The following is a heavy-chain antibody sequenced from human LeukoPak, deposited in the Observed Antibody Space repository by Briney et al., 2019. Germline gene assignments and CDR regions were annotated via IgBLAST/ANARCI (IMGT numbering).Heavy chain of an antibody. J-gene: IGHJ5*02. CDR2: INPSGGST. D-gene: IGHD3-10*02. Sequence: ASVKVSCKASGYTFTSYYMHWVRQAPGQGLEWMGIINPSGGSTSYAQKFQGRVTMTRDTSTSTVYMELSSLRSEDTAVYYCARDRLTRCGELEPRVNWFDPWGQGTLVTVSS. CDR1: GYTFTSYY. V-gene: IGHV1-46*01. CDR3: ARDRLTRCGELEPRVNWFDP.